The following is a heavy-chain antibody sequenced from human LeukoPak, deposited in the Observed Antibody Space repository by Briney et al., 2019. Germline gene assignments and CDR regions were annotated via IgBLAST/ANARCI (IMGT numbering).Heavy chain of an antibody. D-gene: IGHD3-10*01. V-gene: IGHV3-53*01. CDR1: GFTVSSNY. Sequence: GGSLRLSCAASGFTVSSNYMSWVRQAPGKGLEWVSVIYSGGSTYYADSVKGRLTISRDNSKNALYLQMNSLRAENTAVYYCASSSLGMVRGALDYWGQGTLVTVSS. CDR3: ASSSLGMVRGALDY. J-gene: IGHJ4*02. CDR2: IYSGGST.